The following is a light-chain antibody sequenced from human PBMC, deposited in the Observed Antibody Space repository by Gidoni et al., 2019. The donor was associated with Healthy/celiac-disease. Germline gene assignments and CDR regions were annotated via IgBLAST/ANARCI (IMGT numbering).Light chain of an antibody. CDR1: QSVSSSY. Sequence: IVLTQSPGPLSLSPGERATISCRASQSVSSSYLAWYQQKPGQAPRLLIYGASSRATGIPDRFSGSGSGTDFTLTISRREPEDCAVYYCQQYGSSPPVYTFGQGTKLEIK. CDR2: GAS. J-gene: IGKJ2*01. V-gene: IGKV3-20*01. CDR3: QQYGSSPPVYT.